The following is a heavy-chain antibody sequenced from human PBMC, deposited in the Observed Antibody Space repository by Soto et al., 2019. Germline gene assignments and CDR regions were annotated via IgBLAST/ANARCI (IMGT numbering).Heavy chain of an antibody. CDR3: ARVPDR. V-gene: IGHV4-30-2*01. Sequence: PSETLSLTCAVSGGSXSRGGYSWSWIRQPPGKGLEWIGYIYHSGSTYYNPSLKSRVTISVDRSKNQFSLKLSSVTAADTAVYYCARVPDRWGQGTLVTVSS. J-gene: IGHJ5*02. CDR2: IYHSGST. D-gene: IGHD2-2*01. CDR1: GGSXSRGGYS.